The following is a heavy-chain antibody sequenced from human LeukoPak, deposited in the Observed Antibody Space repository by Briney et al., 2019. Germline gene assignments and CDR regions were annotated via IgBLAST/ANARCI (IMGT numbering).Heavy chain of an antibody. CDR2: INHSGST. CDR1: GGSFSGYY. D-gene: IGHD1-26*01. Sequence: PSETLSLTCAVYGGSFSGYYWSWIRQPPGKGLEWSGEINHSGSTNYNPSLKSRVTISVDTSKNQFSLKLSSVTAADTAVYYATIRAVVGHYYYYMDVWGKGTTVTVSS. CDR3: TIRAVVGHYYYYMDV. V-gene: IGHV4-34*01. J-gene: IGHJ6*03.